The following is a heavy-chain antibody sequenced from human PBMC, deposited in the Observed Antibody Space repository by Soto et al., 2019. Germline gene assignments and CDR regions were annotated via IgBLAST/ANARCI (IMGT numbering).Heavy chain of an antibody. J-gene: IGHJ4*02. CDR1: GYTLTELS. Sequence: GASVKVSCKVSGYTLTELSMHWVRQAPGKGLEWMGGFDLEDGETIYAQKFQGRVTMTEDTSTDTAYMELSSLRSEDTAVYYCATDPVVATTLTLRFDYWGQGTLVTVSS. CDR2: FDLEDGET. D-gene: IGHD5-12*01. CDR3: ATDPVVATTLTLRFDY. V-gene: IGHV1-24*01.